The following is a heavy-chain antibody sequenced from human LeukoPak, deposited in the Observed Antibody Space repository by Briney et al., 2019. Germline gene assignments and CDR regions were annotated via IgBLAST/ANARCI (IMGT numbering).Heavy chain of an antibody. CDR1: GYTFTNYY. CDR3: AREESGGYFDY. V-gene: IGHV1-46*01. CDR2: ISPTGSYT. Sequence: GASVKVSCKASGYTFTNYYMHWVRQAPGQGLEWVGLISPTGSYTNYAQKFRGRVTMTRDTSTTTVYMELCSLRSDDTAVYYCAREESGGYFDYWGQGTLVSVSS. J-gene: IGHJ4*02. D-gene: IGHD2-8*02.